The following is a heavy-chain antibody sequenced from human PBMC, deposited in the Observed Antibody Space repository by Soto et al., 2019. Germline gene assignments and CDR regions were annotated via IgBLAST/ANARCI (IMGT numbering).Heavy chain of an antibody. D-gene: IGHD3-16*01. CDR2: ISWDGGST. CDR3: AKGLLWGSNPLYYYYGMDV. CDR1: GFTFDDYT. J-gene: IGHJ6*02. Sequence: GGSLRLSCAASGFTFDDYTMHWVRQAPGKGLEWVSLISWDGGSTYYADSVKGRFTISRDNSKNSLYLQMNSLRTEDTALYYCAKGLLWGSNPLYYYYGMDVWGQGTTVTVSS. V-gene: IGHV3-43*01.